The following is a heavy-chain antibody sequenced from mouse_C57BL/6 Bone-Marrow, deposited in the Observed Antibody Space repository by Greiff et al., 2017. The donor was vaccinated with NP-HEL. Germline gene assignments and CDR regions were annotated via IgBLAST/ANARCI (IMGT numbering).Heavy chain of an antibody. Sequence: VQLQQSGAELARPGASVKLSCKASGYTFTSYGISWVKQRTGQGLEWIGEIYPRSGNTYYNEKFKGKATLTADKSSSTAYMELRSLTSEDSAVYFCARDLYYTRYFDYWGQGTTLTVSS. CDR3: ARDLYYTRYFDY. CDR1: GYTFTSYG. J-gene: IGHJ2*01. D-gene: IGHD2-1*01. CDR2: IYPRSGNT. V-gene: IGHV1-81*01.